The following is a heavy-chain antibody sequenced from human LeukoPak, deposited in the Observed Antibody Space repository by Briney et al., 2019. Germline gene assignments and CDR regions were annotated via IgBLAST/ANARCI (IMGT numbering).Heavy chain of an antibody. J-gene: IGHJ4*02. D-gene: IGHD4-23*01. CDR2: IRYDGSNK. Sequence: PGGSLRLSCSASGFSFTNAWMSWVRQAPGKGLEWVAFIRYDGSNKYYADSVKGRFTISRDNSKNTLYLQMNSLRAEDTAVYYCASEPGGNYDADYWGQGTLVTVSS. CDR3: ASEPGGNYDADY. CDR1: GFSFTNAW. V-gene: IGHV3-30*02.